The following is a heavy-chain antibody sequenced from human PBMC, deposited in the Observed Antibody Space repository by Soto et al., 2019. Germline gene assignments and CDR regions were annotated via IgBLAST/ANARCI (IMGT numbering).Heavy chain of an antibody. V-gene: IGHV1-18*01. CDR3: ARALDGSGSYFTDY. CDR1: GYTFTSAG. D-gene: IGHD3-10*01. J-gene: IGHJ4*02. CDR2: ISAYNGNT. Sequence: QVQLVQSGAEVKNPGTSVKVSCKTSGYTFTSAGISWVRQAPGQGLEWMGWISAYNGNTKYAQKEQGRVTMTTDTSTRKAYMELRSLTSDDTAVYYCARALDGSGSYFTDYWGQGTLVT.